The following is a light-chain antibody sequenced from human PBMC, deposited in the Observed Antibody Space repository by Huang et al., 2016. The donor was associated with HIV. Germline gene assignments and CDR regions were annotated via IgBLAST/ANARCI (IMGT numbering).Light chain of an antibody. CDR3: HQYNNWLLS. V-gene: IGKV3-15*01. Sequence: IVMTQSPATLSVSPGERVTLSCRANRSVSRNLACYQQRPGQAPSLLIYGSSTRAPGIPARFSGSGSGTDFSLTISSLQSEDFALYYCHQYNNWLLSFGGGTRVDI. CDR2: GSS. CDR1: RSVSRN. J-gene: IGKJ4*01.